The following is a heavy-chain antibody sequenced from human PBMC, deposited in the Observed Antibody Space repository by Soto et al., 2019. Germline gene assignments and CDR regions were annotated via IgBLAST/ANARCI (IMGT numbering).Heavy chain of an antibody. CDR2: ISTHNGNT. J-gene: IGHJ4*02. D-gene: IGHD6-19*01. CDR3: AREEGISDWHAFDY. Sequence: ASVKVSCKASGYTFTDYGISWVRQAPGQGLEWMGWISTHNGNTIYAQKIQGRVTMTTDTSTSTAYVELRSLRSDDTAVYYCAREEGISDWHAFDYWGQGTLVTVSS. V-gene: IGHV1-18*04. CDR1: GYTFTDYG.